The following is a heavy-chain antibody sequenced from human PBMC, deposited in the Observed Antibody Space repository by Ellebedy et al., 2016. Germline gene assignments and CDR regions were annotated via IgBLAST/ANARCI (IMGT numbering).Heavy chain of an antibody. J-gene: IGHJ5*02. CDR1: GGSISSGGYY. D-gene: IGHD1-26*01. Sequence: SETLSLXXTVSGGSISSGGYYWSWIRQHPGKGLEWIGYIYYSGSTYYNPSLKSRVTISVDTSKNQFSLKLSSVTAADTAVYYCASPRYSGSYAANNWFDPWGQGTLVTVSS. V-gene: IGHV4-31*03. CDR3: ASPRYSGSYAANNWFDP. CDR2: IYYSGST.